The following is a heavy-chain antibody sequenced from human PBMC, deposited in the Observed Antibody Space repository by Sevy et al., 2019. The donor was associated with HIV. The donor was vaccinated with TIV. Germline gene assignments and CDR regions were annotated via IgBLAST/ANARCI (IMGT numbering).Heavy chain of an antibody. CDR3: ARVVAYCSGGSCFPGYYYGMDV. D-gene: IGHD2-15*01. J-gene: IGHJ6*02. V-gene: IGHV3-21*01. CDR2: IGGSGRYT. CDR1: GFTFSSYA. Sequence: GGSLRLSCAASGFTFSSYAMTWVRQAPGKGLEWVSSIGGSGRYTYYADSMKGRFTISRDNAKNSLYLQMNSLRAEDTAVYYCARVVAYCSGGSCFPGYYYGMDVWGQGTTVTVSS.